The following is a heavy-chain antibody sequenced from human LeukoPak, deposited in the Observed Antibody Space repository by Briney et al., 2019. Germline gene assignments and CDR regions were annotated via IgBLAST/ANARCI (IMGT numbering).Heavy chain of an antibody. CDR3: ARGVFDWLFLFDY. J-gene: IGHJ4*02. D-gene: IGHD3-9*01. CDR2: ISSSSSYI. Sequence: GGSLRLSCAASGFTFSSYSMNWVRQAPGKGLEWVSSISSSSSYIYYADSVKGRFTISRDNAKNSLYLQMNSLRAEDTAVYYCARGVFDWLFLFDYWGQGTLVTVSS. CDR1: GFTFSSYS. V-gene: IGHV3-21*01.